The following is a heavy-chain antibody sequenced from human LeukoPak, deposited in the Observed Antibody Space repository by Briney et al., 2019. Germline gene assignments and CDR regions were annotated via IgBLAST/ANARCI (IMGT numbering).Heavy chain of an antibody. D-gene: IGHD2-21*02. CDR2: ISSSNSNI. Sequence: GGSLRLSCAASGFTFSSYTMNGVGQAPGKGLDWVSSISSSNSNIYNADSVKGRFTICRHNAENSLYLQMNSLRAEDTAVYYCARERGRGPFELLYYYYYYMDVWGKGTTVTVSS. CDR1: GFTFSSYT. CDR3: ARERGRGPFELLYYYYYYMDV. V-gene: IGHV3-21*01. J-gene: IGHJ6*03.